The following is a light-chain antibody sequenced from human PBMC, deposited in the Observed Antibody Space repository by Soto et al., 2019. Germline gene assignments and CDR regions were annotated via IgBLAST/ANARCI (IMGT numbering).Light chain of an antibody. Sequence: QSALTQPASVSGSTGQSITISCTGSNSDIGGYDYVCWYQQHPGKAPKLMIYDVRQRPSGVSNRFSGSKSGNTASLTISGLQAEDEADYFCSSYTSSTTLLCGDGTKLTVL. CDR3: SSYTSSTTLL. J-gene: IGLJ2*01. CDR2: DVR. V-gene: IGLV2-14*03. CDR1: NSDIGGYDY.